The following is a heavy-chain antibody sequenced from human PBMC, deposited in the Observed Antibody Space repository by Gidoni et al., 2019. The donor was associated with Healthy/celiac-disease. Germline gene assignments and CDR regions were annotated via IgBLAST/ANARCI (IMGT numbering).Heavy chain of an antibody. D-gene: IGHD1-20*01. CDR3: ARAGYNWNDSAA. CDR2: IYYRGST. CDR1: GGSISSGVYY. J-gene: IGHJ5*02. V-gene: IGHV4-31*03. Sequence: QVQLQESGPGLVKPSQTLSLTCTVSGGSISSGVYYWSWIRQHPGKGLEWIGYIYYRGSTYYNPSLKSRVTISVDTSKNQFSLKLSSVTAADTAVYYCARAGYNWNDSAAWGQGTLVTVSS.